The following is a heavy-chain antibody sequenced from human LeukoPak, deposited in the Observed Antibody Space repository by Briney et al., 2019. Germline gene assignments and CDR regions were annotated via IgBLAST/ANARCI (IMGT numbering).Heavy chain of an antibody. Sequence: GGSLRLSCTASGFTFGDYAMSWFRQAPGKGLEWVGFIRSKAYGGTTEYAASVKGRFTISRDDSKSIAYLQMNSLKTEDTAVYYCTRERDDILTGNYYYYYMDVWGKGTTVTVSS. CDR1: GFTFGDYA. CDR3: TRERDDILTGNYYYYYMDV. CDR2: IRSKAYGGTT. D-gene: IGHD3-9*01. J-gene: IGHJ6*03. V-gene: IGHV3-49*03.